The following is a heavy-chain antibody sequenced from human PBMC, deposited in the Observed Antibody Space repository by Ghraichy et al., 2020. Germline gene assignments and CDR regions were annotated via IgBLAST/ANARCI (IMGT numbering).Heavy chain of an antibody. Sequence: SETLSLTCTVSGGSISSYYWSWIRQPPGKGLEWIGYVYYSGSTNYNPSLKSRVTISVDTSKNQFSLKLSSVTAADPAVYYWAREGLYGTYYYFDYWGQGTLVTVSS. J-gene: IGHJ4*02. CDR3: AREGLYGTYYYFDY. CDR2: VYYSGST. V-gene: IGHV4-59*01. CDR1: GGSISSYY. D-gene: IGHD1-26*01.